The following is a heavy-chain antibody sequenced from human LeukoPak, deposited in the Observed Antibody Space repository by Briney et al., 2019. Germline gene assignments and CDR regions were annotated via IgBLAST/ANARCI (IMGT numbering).Heavy chain of an antibody. CDR2: IRYDGSNK. Sequence: PGGSLRLSCAASGSTFSSYGMHWVRQAPGKGLEWVAFIRYDGSNKYYADSVKGRFTISRDNSKNTLYLQMNSLRAEDTAVYYCAKDLVDIVATIDHYFDYWGQGTLVTVSS. CDR1: GSTFSSYG. V-gene: IGHV3-30*02. D-gene: IGHD5-12*01. J-gene: IGHJ4*02. CDR3: AKDLVDIVATIDHYFDY.